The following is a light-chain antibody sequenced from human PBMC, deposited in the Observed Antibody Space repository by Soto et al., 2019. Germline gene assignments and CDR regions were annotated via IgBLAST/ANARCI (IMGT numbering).Light chain of an antibody. CDR2: DVN. Sequence: QSALTQPASVSGSPGQSITISCTGTSSDVGGYTHVSWYQQHPGKAPKLMIYDVNNRPSGVSNRFSGSKSGNTASLIISGLQADDEGDYYCSSYTSSTSYVFGTGTKVTVL. J-gene: IGLJ1*01. V-gene: IGLV2-14*03. CDR3: SSYTSSTSYV. CDR1: SSDVGGYTH.